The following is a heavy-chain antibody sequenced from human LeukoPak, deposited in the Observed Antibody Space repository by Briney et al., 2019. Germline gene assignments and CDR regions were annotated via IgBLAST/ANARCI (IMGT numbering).Heavy chain of an antibody. V-gene: IGHV3-74*01. CDR1: GFTFSSYS. CDR3: ARESLWFGAGMDV. D-gene: IGHD3-10*01. CDR2: IKSDGSST. J-gene: IGHJ6*02. Sequence: PGGSLRLSCAASGFTFSSYSMNWVRQAPGKGLVWVSRIKSDGSSTSYADSVKGRFTISRDNAKNTLYLQMNSLRAEDTAVYYCARESLWFGAGMDVWGQGTTVTVSS.